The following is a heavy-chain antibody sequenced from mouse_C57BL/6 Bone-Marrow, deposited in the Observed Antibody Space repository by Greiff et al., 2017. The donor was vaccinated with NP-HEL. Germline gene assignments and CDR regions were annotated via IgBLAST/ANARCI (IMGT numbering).Heavy chain of an antibody. Sequence: EVNVVESGGGLVQPGGSLKLSCAASGFTFSDYYMYWVRQTPEKRLEWVAYISNGGGSTYYPDTVKGRFTISRDNAKNTLYLQMSRLKSEDTAMYYCATMVTGYAMDYWGQGTSVTVSS. D-gene: IGHD2-2*01. CDR1: GFTFSDYY. CDR2: ISNGGGST. V-gene: IGHV5-12*01. CDR3: ATMVTGYAMDY. J-gene: IGHJ4*01.